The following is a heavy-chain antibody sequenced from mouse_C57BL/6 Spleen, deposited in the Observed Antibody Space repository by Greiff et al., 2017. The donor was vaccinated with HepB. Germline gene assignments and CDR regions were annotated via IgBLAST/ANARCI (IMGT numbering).Heavy chain of an antibody. D-gene: IGHD4-1*01. CDR3: ARGHWEGYAMDY. Sequence: EVQLQQSGPELVKPGASVKISCKASGYTFTDYYMNWVKQSHGKSLEWIGDINPNNGGTSYNQKFKGKATLTVDKSSSTAYMELRSLTSEDSAVYYCARGHWEGYAMDYWGQGTSVTVSS. J-gene: IGHJ4*01. V-gene: IGHV1-26*01. CDR2: INPNNGGT. CDR1: GYTFTDYY.